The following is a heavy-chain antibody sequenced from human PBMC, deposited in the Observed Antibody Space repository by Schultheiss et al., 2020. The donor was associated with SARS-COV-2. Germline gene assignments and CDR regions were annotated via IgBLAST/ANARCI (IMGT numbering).Heavy chain of an antibody. CDR1: GFTFSSYA. D-gene: IGHD2-15*01. V-gene: IGHV3-23*01. CDR2: ISGTGGST. J-gene: IGHJ4*02. Sequence: GGSLRLSCAASGFTFSSYAMSWVRQAPGKGLEWVSTISGTGGSTYYADSVKGRFTISRDNSKNTLYLQMNSLRAEDTAVYYCAKDLDYSPPCYFDQWGQGTLVTVSS. CDR3: AKDLDYSPPCYFDQ.